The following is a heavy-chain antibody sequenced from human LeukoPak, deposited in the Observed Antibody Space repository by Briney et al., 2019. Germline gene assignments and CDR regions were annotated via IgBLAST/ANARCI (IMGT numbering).Heavy chain of an antibody. D-gene: IGHD6-13*01. V-gene: IGHV3-33*01. CDR3: ARGYSSSWYPFH. CDR2: IWYDGSNE. Sequence: PGRSLRLPCAASGFTFSIYGMHWVRQAPGKGLEWVAIIWYDGSNEYYADSVKGRFTISRDNSKNTLYLQMNRLRAEDTAVYYCARGYSSSWYPFHWGQGTLVTVSS. CDR1: GFTFSIYG. J-gene: IGHJ4*02.